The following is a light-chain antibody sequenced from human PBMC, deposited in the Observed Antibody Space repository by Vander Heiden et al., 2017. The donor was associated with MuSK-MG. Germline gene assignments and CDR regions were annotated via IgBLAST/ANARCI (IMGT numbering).Light chain of an antibody. CDR3: QQYGSSPWT. CDR1: QSVSSSY. J-gene: IGKJ1*01. CDR2: GAS. V-gene: IGKV3-20*01. Sequence: EIVLTQSPGTLSLSPGERATLSCRASQSVSSSYLAWYQQKPGQAPRLLIYGASGRATGIPDRFSGSGSGTDFTLTISRLEPEDFAVDYCQQYGSSPWTFGQGTKVEIK.